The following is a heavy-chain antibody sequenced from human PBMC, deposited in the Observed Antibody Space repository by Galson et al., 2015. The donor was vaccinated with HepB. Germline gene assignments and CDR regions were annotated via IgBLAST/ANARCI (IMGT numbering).Heavy chain of an antibody. CDR1: GYSFTSYW. V-gene: IGHV5-51*01. J-gene: IGHJ3*02. D-gene: IGHD3-22*01. CDR3: ARTYRTQSSGYPHDAFDI. CDR2: IYPGDSDT. Sequence: QSGAEVKKPGESLKISCKGSGYSFTSYWIGWVRQMPGKGLEWMGIIYPGDSDTRYSPSFQGQVTISADKSISTAYLQWSSLKASDTAMYYCARTYRTQSSGYPHDAFDIWGQGTMVTVSS.